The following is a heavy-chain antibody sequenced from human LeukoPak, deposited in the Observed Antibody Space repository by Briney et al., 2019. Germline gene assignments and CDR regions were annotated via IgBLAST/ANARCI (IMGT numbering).Heavy chain of an antibody. J-gene: IGHJ2*01. CDR3: ARDSVVVAATHWYFDL. V-gene: IGHV1-69-2*01. CDR1: GYTFTDYY. D-gene: IGHD2-15*01. CDR2: VDPEDGET. Sequence: ASVKVSCKVSGYTFTDYYMHWVQQAPGKGLEWMGLVDPEDGETIYAEKFQGRVTMTRDTSTSTVYMELSSLRSEDTAVYYCARDSVVVAATHWYFDLWGRGTLVTVSS.